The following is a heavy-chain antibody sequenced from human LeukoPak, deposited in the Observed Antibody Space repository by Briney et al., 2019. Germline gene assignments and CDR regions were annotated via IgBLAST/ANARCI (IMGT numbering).Heavy chain of an antibody. CDR1: GFSFSNYG. J-gene: IGHJ4*02. Sequence: GGSPRLSCAASGFSFSNYGMHWVRQAPGKGLEWVAVISHDAGNKYYADSVKGRFIISRDNPKNTLYLQMDSLRPEDTAVYYCAKEVKAYNSGWDFDYWGQGTLVTVSS. CDR2: ISHDAGNK. V-gene: IGHV3-30*18. D-gene: IGHD6-19*01. CDR3: AKEVKAYNSGWDFDY.